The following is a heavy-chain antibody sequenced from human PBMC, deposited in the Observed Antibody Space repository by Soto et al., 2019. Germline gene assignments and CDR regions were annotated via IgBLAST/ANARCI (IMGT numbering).Heavy chain of an antibody. D-gene: IGHD3-9*01. CDR3: AREQFLTGHLGYYGMDV. Sequence: SVKVSCKASGGTFSSYAISWVRQAPGQGLEWMGGIIPIFGTANYAQKFQGRVTITADKSTSTAYMELSSLRSEDTAVYYCAREQFLTGHLGYYGMDVWGQGTTVTVS. CDR2: IIPIFGTA. CDR1: GGTFSSYA. V-gene: IGHV1-69*06. J-gene: IGHJ6*02.